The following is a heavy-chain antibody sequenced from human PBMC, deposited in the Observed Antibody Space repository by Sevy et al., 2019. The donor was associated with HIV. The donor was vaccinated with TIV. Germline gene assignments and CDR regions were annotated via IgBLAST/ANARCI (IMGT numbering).Heavy chain of an antibody. Sequence: GGSLRLSCAASGVTFSAYWMSWVRQVPGKGLEWVAKIKQDGSEKYYVDSVKGRFTISRDNAKNSLYLQMNSLRVEDTAVYYCARKTYNSAWNLFYFDYWGQGTLVTVSS. CDR3: ARKTYNSAWNLFYFDY. J-gene: IGHJ4*02. V-gene: IGHV3-7*01. CDR2: IKQDGSEK. D-gene: IGHD3-22*01. CDR1: GVTFSAYW.